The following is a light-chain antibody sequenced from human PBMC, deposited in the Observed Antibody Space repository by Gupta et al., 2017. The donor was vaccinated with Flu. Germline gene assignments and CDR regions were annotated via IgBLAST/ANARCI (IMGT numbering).Light chain of an antibody. J-gene: IGKJ4*01. CDR3: QQYGSSPLT. V-gene: IGKV3-20*01. CDR2: GAS. Sequence: EIVLTQSPGTLSLSPGERATLSCRASQSVSSSYLALYQQKPGQAPRLLIYGASSRATGIPDRFSGSVSGTNFTLTISRLEPEDFAVYYCQQYGSSPLTFGGGTKVEIK. CDR1: QSVSSSY.